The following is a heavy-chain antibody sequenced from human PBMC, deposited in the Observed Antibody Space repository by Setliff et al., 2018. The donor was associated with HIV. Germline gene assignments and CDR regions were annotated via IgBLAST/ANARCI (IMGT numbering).Heavy chain of an antibody. D-gene: IGHD3-10*01. V-gene: IGHV1-46*01. CDR2: ITPSDGNT. J-gene: IGHJ4*02. Sequence: AASVKVSCKSSGYIFTSDHMHWVRQAPGQGLEWMGMITPSDGNTNYEQKFQGRVTMTRDTSTTTVYMELSSLTSEDTAIYYCARDFGGRWTFDYWGQGTLVTVSS. CDR3: ARDFGGRWTFDY. CDR1: GYIFTSDH.